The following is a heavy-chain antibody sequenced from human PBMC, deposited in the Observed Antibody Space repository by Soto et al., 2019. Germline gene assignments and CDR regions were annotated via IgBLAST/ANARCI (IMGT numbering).Heavy chain of an antibody. V-gene: IGHV1-18*04. J-gene: IGHJ4*02. D-gene: IGHD7-27*01. CDR1: GYTFTDYC. CDR2: ISAYNGNT. Sequence: ASVKVSCKASGYTFTDYCMHWVRQAPGQGLEWMGWISAYNGNTNYAQKLQGRVTMTTDTSTSTAYMELRSLRSDDTAVYYCARDAPLTGSYSDDWGQGTLVTVSS. CDR3: ARDAPLTGSYSDD.